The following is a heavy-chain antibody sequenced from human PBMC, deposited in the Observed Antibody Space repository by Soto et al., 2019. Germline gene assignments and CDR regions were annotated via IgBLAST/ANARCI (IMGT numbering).Heavy chain of an antibody. CDR1: GYTFTSYY. CDR3: ATHTGIAAAGLT. V-gene: IGHV1-46*01. J-gene: IGHJ3*01. Sequence: QVQLVQSGAEVTKPGASVKVSCKASGYTFTSYYMHWVRQAPGQGLEWMGIINPSGGSTSYAQKFQGRVTMTRDTSTSTVYMDLSSLRSEDTAVYYCATHTGIAAAGLTWGQGTMVTVSS. CDR2: INPSGGST. D-gene: IGHD6-13*01.